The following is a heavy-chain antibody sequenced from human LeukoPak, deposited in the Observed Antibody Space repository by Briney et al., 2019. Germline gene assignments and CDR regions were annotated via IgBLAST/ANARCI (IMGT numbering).Heavy chain of an antibody. J-gene: IGHJ3*02. CDR1: GFTFSYYA. V-gene: IGHV3-30-3*01. Sequence: GGSPRLSCAASGFTFSYYAMHWVRQAPGKGLEWVAVISYDGSNKYYADSVKGRFTISRDNSKNTLYLQMNSLRAEDTAVYYCARLSGYEKGYVFDIWGQGTMVTVSS. CDR3: ARLSGYEKGYVFDI. CDR2: ISYDGSNK. D-gene: IGHD5-12*01.